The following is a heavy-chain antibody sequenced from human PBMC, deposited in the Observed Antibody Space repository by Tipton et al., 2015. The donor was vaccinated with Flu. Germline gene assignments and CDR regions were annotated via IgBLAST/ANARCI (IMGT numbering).Heavy chain of an antibody. J-gene: IGHJ4*02. D-gene: IGHD3-3*01. Sequence: TLSLTCAVYGGSFSGYYWSWIRQPPGKGLEWIGEINHSGSTNYNPSLKSRVTISVDTSKNQFSLKLSSVTAADTAVYYCARRVYDFWRGPTLDYWGQGTLVTVSS. CDR1: GGSFSGYY. CDR3: ARRVYDFWRGPTLDY. V-gene: IGHV4-34*01. CDR2: INHSGST.